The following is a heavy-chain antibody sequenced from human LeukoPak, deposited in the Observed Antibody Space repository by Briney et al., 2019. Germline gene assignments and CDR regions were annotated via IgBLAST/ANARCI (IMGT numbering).Heavy chain of an antibody. Sequence: PGGSLRLSCAASGFTFSSYGMSWVRQAPGKGLEWVSSISNSGGSTYHADSVKGRFTISRDNSKNTLYLQMNSLRAEDTAVHYCAKVPLRSGWKVFDYWGQGTLVTVSS. CDR2: ISNSGGST. J-gene: IGHJ4*02. D-gene: IGHD6-19*01. V-gene: IGHV3-23*01. CDR1: GFTFSSYG. CDR3: AKVPLRSGWKVFDY.